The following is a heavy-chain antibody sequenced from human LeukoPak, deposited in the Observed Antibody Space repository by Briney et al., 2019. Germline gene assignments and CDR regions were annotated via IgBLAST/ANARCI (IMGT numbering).Heavy chain of an antibody. J-gene: IGHJ4*02. CDR1: GGTFSSYA. V-gene: IGHV1-69*05. CDR2: IIPIFGTA. Sequence: ASVKVSCKASGGTFSSYAISWVRQAPGQGLEWMGGIIPIFGTANYAQKFQGRVTMTTDTSTSTAYMELRSLTSDDTAVYYCARDGRAVAFDYWGQGTLVTVSS. CDR3: ARDGRAVAFDY. D-gene: IGHD6-19*01.